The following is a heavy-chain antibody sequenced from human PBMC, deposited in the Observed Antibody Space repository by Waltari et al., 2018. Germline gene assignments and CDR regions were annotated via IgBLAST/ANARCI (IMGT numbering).Heavy chain of an antibody. CDR1: GFSLSTSGMC. J-gene: IGHJ4*02. CDR2: IDWDDDK. V-gene: IGHV2-70*15. Sequence: QVTLRESGPALVKPTQTLTLTCSFSGFSLSTSGMCVSWVGQPPGKALECLARIDWDDDKYCSTALKTRLTISKDTSKNQVVLTMTNMDPVDTATYYCARIPTYCGGDCYSGAFDYWGQGTLVTVSS. CDR3: ARIPTYCGGDCYSGAFDY. D-gene: IGHD2-21*02.